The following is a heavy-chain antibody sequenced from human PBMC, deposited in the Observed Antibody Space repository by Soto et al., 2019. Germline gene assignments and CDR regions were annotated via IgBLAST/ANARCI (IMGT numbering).Heavy chain of an antibody. V-gene: IGHV3-23*01. J-gene: IGHJ4*02. CDR2: ISGSGGST. D-gene: IGHD6-19*01. CDR1: GFTFKSHA. CDR3: AKDPFRTSPVAGPGTRGFDH. Sequence: GWSLRLSCVVSGFTFKSHAMYWVRQAPGKGLEWVSGISGSGGSTDYADPVKGRFTISRDNSKNTLFLQMNSLRVEDTAVYYCAKDPFRTSPVAGPGTRGFDHWGQGTLVTVSS.